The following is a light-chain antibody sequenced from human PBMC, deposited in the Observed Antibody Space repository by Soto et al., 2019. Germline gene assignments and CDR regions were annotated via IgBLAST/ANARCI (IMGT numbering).Light chain of an antibody. V-gene: IGKV3-20*01. CDR1: QSVSSSF. CDR2: GAS. J-gene: IGKJ1*01. Sequence: EIVLAQYPGTLSLSPGESATLSCRASQSVSSSFLAWYQQKAGQAPRLLIYGASRRATGIRDRFSGSGSGTDFTLTISRQEPEYFAVYYCQQYVSSPWAFGQGTKVEI. CDR3: QQYVSSPWA.